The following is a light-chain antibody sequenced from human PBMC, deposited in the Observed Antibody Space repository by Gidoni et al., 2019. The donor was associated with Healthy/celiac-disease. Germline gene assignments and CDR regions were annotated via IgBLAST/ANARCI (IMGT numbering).Light chain of an antibody. J-gene: IGKJ4*01. CDR3: QQYYSTPLT. Sequence: DLIMTTSPHSLVVSLGERATINCKSSQSVLYSSNNKNYLAWYQQKPGQPPKLLIYWASTRESGVPDRFSGSGSGTDFTLTISSLQAEDVAVYYCQQYYSTPLTFGGGTKVEIK. CDR1: QSVLYSSNNKNY. V-gene: IGKV4-1*01. CDR2: WAS.